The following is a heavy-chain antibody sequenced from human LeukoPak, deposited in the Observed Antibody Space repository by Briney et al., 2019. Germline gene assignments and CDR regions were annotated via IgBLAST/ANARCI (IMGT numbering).Heavy chain of an antibody. V-gene: IGHV1-18*01. Sequence: ASVKVSCKASGYTFTSYDINWVRQATGQGLEWMGWMNPNSGNTNYAQKLQGRVTMTTDTSTSTAYMELRSLRSDDTAVYYCARDAAGYYDFWSGYYSDYFDYWGQGTLVTVSS. D-gene: IGHD3-3*01. CDR3: ARDAAGYYDFWSGYYSDYFDY. J-gene: IGHJ4*02. CDR2: MNPNSGNT. CDR1: GYTFTSYD.